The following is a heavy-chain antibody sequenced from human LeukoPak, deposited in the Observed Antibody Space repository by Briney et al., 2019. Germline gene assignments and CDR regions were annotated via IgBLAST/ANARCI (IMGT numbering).Heavy chain of an antibody. CDR2: IIPIFGTA. CDR1: GGTFSSYA. Sequence: ASVKVSCKASGGTFSSYAISWVRQAPGQGLEWMGGIIPIFGTANYAQKFQGRVTITADESTSTAYMELSSLRSEDTAVYYCARAGAYYYGSGSYYYGMDVWGQGTTVTVSS. J-gene: IGHJ6*02. V-gene: IGHV1-69*13. D-gene: IGHD3-10*01. CDR3: ARAGAYYYGSGSYYYGMDV.